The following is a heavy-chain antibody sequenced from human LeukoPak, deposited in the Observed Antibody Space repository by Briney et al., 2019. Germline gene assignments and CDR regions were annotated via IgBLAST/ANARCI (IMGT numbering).Heavy chain of an antibody. CDR1: GFTFSSYE. D-gene: IGHD5-12*01. V-gene: IGHV3-48*03. CDR3: AREGEYSDYDSLDS. Sequence: GGSLRLSCAASGFTFSSYEMNWVRQAPGRGLEWVSYISGSGVTMYYADSVKGRFTISRDNAKNTLYLQMNSLRAEDTAVYYCAREGEYSDYDSLDSWGQGTLVTVSS. CDR2: ISGSGVTM. J-gene: IGHJ4*02.